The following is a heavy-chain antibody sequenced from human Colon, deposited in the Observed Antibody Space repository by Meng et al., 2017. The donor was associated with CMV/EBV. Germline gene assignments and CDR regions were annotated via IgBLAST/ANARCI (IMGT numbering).Heavy chain of an antibody. J-gene: IGHJ2*01. CDR2: IYYTGND. V-gene: IGHV4-39*07. CDR3: ARMALHWYFDL. CDR1: GYSCSGRSYS. Sequence: LEHAGPELVKHLETLSITVTFTGYSCSGRSYSGVWIRQPPGKGLEWIASIYYTGNDYHNPSLKSRVTISIDTSNNQFSLRLTSVTAADTAVYYCARMALHWYFDLWGRGTLVTVSS. D-gene: IGHD5-24*01.